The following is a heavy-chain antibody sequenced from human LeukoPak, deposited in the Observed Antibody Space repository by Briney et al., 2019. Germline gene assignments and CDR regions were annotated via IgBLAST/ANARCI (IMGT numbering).Heavy chain of an antibody. D-gene: IGHD7-27*01. CDR3: ASRKLGNDY. J-gene: IGHJ4*02. V-gene: IGHV4-59*01. CDR1: GGSISSYY. CDR2: IYYTET. Sequence: SETLSLTCTVAGGSISSYYWSWIRQSPGKALEWNGYIYYTETSYNPSLKSRVTISADTSRDQFSLKLSSVTAADTAVYYCASRKLGNDYWGQGILVTVTS.